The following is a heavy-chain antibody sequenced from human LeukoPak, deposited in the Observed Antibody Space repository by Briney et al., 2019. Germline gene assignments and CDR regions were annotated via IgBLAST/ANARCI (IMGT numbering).Heavy chain of an antibody. V-gene: IGHV4-59*01. CDR2: IYYSGST. D-gene: IGHD3-22*01. CDR3: ARGSPYYDSSGYYYVDY. J-gene: IGHJ4*02. Sequence: SETLSLTCTVSGGSISSYYWSWIRQPPGKGLEWIGYIYYSGSTNYNPSLKSRVTISVDTSKNQFSLKLSSVTAADTAVYYCARGSPYYDSSGYYYVDYWGQGTLVTVSS. CDR1: GGSISSYY.